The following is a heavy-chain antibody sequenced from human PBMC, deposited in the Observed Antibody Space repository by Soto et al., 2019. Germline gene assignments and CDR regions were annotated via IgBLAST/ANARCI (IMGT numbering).Heavy chain of an antibody. J-gene: IGHJ5*02. CDR2: MSTSNGNT. V-gene: IGHV1-18*01. D-gene: IGHD4-17*01. Sequence: QVQLVQSGAEVKKPGASVKVSCKASGYTFTSYDISWVRQAPGQGLEWMGWMSTSNGNTNYAQKGKGRVTMTTDTSTSTDNMGLRSLRPDDTAESLCESHRYGVDPWGQGTLVTVS. CDR3: ESHRYGVDP. CDR1: GYTFTSYD.